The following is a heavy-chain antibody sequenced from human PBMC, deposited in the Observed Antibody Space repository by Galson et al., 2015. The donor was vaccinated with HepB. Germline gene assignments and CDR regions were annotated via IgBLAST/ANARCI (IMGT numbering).Heavy chain of an antibody. D-gene: IGHD3-3*01. CDR2: ISYDGSNK. J-gene: IGHJ3*02. CDR3: ARAKTASDFWEAGDAFDI. Sequence: SLRLSCAASGFTFSSYGMHWVRQAPGKGLEWVAVISYDGSNKYYADSVKGRFTISRDNSKNTLYLQMNSLRTEDTAVYYCARAKTASDFWEAGDAFDIWGQGTMVTVSS. V-gene: IGHV3-30*03. CDR1: GFTFSSYG.